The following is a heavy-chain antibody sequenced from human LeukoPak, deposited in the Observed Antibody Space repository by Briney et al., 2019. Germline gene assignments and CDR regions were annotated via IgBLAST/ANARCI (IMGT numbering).Heavy chain of an antibody. CDR3: ARDLGAYYGPNY. D-gene: IGHD3-10*01. V-gene: IGHV1-46*01. CDR2: INTTAGTR. Sequence: ASVKVSCKTSGYTFTNYHIHWVRQAPGQGPEWMGIINTTAGTRTNAQRLQGRISMTRGTSTSSVYMELSSLTSDDTAIYYCARDLGAYYGPNYWGQGTLVTVSS. CDR1: GYTFTNYH. J-gene: IGHJ4*02.